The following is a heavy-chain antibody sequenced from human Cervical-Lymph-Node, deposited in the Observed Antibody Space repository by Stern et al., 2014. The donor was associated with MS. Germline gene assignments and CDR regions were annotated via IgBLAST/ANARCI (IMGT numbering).Heavy chain of an antibody. J-gene: IGHJ4*02. CDR2: INPTGGST. D-gene: IGHD1-7*01. CDR1: GYAFTSYY. CDR3: ARDLGTAPSLRY. V-gene: IGHV1-46*01. Sequence: VQLVQSGAEVKKPGASVNVSCRASGYAFTSYYIHWVRQAPGQGLAWMGIINPTGGSTHYAQKIQGRVTMTRGTSTSTDYMELSALRSEDTAIYYCARDLGTAPSLRYWGQGTLVTVSS.